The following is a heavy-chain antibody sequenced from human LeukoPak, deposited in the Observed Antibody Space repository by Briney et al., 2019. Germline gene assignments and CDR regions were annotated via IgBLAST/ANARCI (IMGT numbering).Heavy chain of an antibody. CDR2: IYYSGST. D-gene: IGHD2-2*01. CDR1: GGSISSSGYY. V-gene: IGHV4-39*01. Sequence: SETLSLTCTVSGGSISSSGYYWGWIRQPPGKGLEWIGSIYYSGSTYYNPSLKSRVTISVDTSKNQFSLKLSSVTAADTAVYYCARHQPYCSSTSCYDLDAFDIWGQGTMVTVSS. CDR3: ARHQPYCSSTSCYDLDAFDI. J-gene: IGHJ3*02.